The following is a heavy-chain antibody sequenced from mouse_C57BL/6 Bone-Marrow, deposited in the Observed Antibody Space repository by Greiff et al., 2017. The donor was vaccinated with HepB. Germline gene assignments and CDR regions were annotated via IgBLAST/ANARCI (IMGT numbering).Heavy chain of an antibody. V-gene: IGHV4-1*01. J-gene: IGHJ2*01. CDR3: ARQGYYGSSPYYFDY. Sequence: EVKLQESGGGLVQPGGSLKLSCAASGIDFSRYWMSWVRRAPGKGLEWIGEINPDSSTINYAPSLKDKFIISRDNAKNTLYLQMSKVRSEDTALYYCARQGYYGSSPYYFDYWGQGTTLTVSS. D-gene: IGHD1-1*01. CDR1: GIDFSRYW. CDR2: INPDSSTI.